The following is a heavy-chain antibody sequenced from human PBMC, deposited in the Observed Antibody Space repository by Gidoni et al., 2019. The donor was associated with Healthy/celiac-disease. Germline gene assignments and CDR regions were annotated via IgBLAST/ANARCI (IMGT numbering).Heavy chain of an antibody. V-gene: IGHV3-66*01. CDR1: GFTVSSHY. Sequence: EVQQVESGGGLVQPGGSQRLAWTASGFTVSSHYMSWVRQAPGKGLQWVSLIYSGVSTYYADSLKGRFTISRDNSKNTLYLQMNSLRAEDTAVYYCARGLSGWYMFDYWGQGTLVTFSS. CDR3: ARGLSGWYMFDY. J-gene: IGHJ4*02. CDR2: IYSGVST. D-gene: IGHD6-19*01.